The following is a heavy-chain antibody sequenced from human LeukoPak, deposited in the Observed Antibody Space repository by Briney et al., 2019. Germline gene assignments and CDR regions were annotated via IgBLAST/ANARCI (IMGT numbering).Heavy chain of an antibody. D-gene: IGHD3-10*01. CDR3: ARDFAWATYYGSGSYYNGGVENFDY. V-gene: IGHV1-46*01. CDR1: RYTFTSYY. Sequence: GASVKVSCKASRYTFTSYYMHWVRQAPGQGLEWMGIINPSGGSTSYAQKLQGRVTMTTDTSTSTAYMELKSLRSDDTAVYYCARDFAWATYYGSGSYYNGGVENFDYWGQGTLVTVSS. J-gene: IGHJ4*02. CDR2: INPSGGST.